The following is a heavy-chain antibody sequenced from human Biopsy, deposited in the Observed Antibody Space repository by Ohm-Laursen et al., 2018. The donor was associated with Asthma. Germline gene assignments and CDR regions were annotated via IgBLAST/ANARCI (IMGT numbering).Heavy chain of an antibody. CDR3: ARGQKSPGDRWFDP. J-gene: IGHJ5*02. CDR1: GYTFTNYH. D-gene: IGHD7-27*01. CDR2: INPNSGGT. V-gene: IGHV1-2*06. Sequence: ASVKVSCKTSGYTFTNYHMHWVRQAPGEGLEWMGRINPNSGGTNYAQKFQGRVTMTSDTSISTAYMELSRLRSDGTALYYCARGQKSPGDRWFDPWGQGTLVTVSS.